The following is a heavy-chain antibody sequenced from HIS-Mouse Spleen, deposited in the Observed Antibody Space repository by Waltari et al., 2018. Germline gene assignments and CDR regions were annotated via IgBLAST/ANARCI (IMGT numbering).Heavy chain of an antibody. V-gene: IGHV4-39*07. J-gene: IGHJ4*02. Sequence: QLQLQESGPGLVKPSETLSLTCTVSGGPISSSSYYWGWIRQPPGKGLEGIGSIYYSGSTYYNPSLKSRVTISVDTSKNQFSLKLSSVTAADTAVYYCARYDILTGYSDYWGQGTLVTVSS. CDR2: IYYSGST. D-gene: IGHD3-9*01. CDR3: ARYDILTGYSDY. CDR1: GGPISSSSYY.